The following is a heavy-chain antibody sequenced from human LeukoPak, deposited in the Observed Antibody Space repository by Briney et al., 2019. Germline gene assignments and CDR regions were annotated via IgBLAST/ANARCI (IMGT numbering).Heavy chain of an antibody. CDR2: ISDSGGST. V-gene: IGHV3-64D*09. Sequence: GGSLRLSCSASGFPFSSYAMHWVRQAPGKGLEYVSAISDSGGSTYYADSVKGRFTISRDNSKNTLYLQMSSLRAEDTAVYICVRGYSFGPYGMDVWGQGTTVTVSS. CDR1: GFPFSSYA. J-gene: IGHJ6*02. CDR3: VRGYSFGPYGMDV. D-gene: IGHD2-15*01.